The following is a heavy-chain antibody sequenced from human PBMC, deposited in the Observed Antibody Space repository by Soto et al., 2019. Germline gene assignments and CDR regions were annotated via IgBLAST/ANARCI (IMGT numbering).Heavy chain of an antibody. Sequence: VQLVESGGGVVQPGRSLRLSCAASGFTFSSYAMHWVRQAPGKGLEWVAVISYDGSNKYYADSVKGRFTISRDNSKNTLYLQMNSLRAEDTAVYYCARGFIVLGYCSSTSCYPYFDYWGQGTLVTVSS. CDR1: GFTFSSYA. CDR2: ISYDGSNK. D-gene: IGHD2-2*01. J-gene: IGHJ4*02. V-gene: IGHV3-30-3*01. CDR3: ARGFIVLGYCSSTSCYPYFDY.